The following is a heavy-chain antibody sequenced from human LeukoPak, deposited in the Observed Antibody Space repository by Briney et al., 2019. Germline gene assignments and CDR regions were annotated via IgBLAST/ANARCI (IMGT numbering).Heavy chain of an antibody. CDR2: IYYSGST. Sequence: PSETLSLTRNVSGGSISSYYWSWIRQPPGKGLEWIGYIYYSGSTMYNSSLKSRVTISVGTSKNQFSLKLSSVTAADTAVYYCARHDTAYDGFDIWGQGTMVTVSS. V-gene: IGHV4-59*08. D-gene: IGHD5-18*01. J-gene: IGHJ3*02. CDR1: GGSISSYY. CDR3: ARHDTAYDGFDI.